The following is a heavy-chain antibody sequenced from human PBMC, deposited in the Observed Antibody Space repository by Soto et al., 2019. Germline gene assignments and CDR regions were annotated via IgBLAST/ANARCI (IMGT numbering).Heavy chain of an antibody. CDR2: IYYSGST. CDR1: GGSLSSSSYY. CDR3: ARASGYYSFDY. D-gene: IGHD3-3*01. Sequence: SETLSLTCTVSGGSLSSSSYYWGWIRQPPGKGLEWIGSIYYSGSTYYNPSLKSRVTMTRDTSTSTVYMELSSLRSEDTAVYYCARASGYYSFDYWGQGTLVTVSS. V-gene: IGHV4-39*07. J-gene: IGHJ4*02.